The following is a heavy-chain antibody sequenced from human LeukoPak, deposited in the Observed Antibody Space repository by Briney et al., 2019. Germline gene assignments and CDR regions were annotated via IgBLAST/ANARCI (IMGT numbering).Heavy chain of an antibody. CDR1: GFTFSSYA. CDR2: ISGSGGSTI. Sequence: GGSLRLSCAASGFTFSSYAMSWVRQAPGKGLEWVSAISGSGGSTIYYADSVKGRFTISRDNTKNSLYLQMNSLRAEDTAVYYCATPGTYYYGSGSYSPLGYWGQGTLVTVSS. J-gene: IGHJ4*02. V-gene: IGHV3-23*01. D-gene: IGHD3-10*01. CDR3: ATPGTYYYGSGSYSPLGY.